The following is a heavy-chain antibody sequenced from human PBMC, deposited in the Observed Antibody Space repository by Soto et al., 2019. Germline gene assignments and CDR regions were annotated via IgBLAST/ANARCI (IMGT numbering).Heavy chain of an antibody. Sequence: QVQLVESGGGVVQPGRSLRLSCAASGFTFSSYAMHWVRQAPGKGLEWVAVISYDGSNKYYADSVKGRFTISRDNSKNTLYLQMNSLRAKDTAVYYCASDDGGVHAFDIWGQGTMVTVSS. D-gene: IGHD2-8*02. V-gene: IGHV3-30-3*01. CDR3: ASDDGGVHAFDI. CDR2: ISYDGSNK. CDR1: GFTFSSYA. J-gene: IGHJ3*02.